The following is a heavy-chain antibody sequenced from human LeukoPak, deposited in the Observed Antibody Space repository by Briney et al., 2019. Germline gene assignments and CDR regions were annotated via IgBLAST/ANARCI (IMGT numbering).Heavy chain of an antibody. CDR3: ARGDGYNVDY. D-gene: IGHD5-24*01. V-gene: IGHV3-48*03. CDR2: ISCSGSTI. J-gene: IGHJ4*02. CDR1: GFTFSSYE. Sequence: GGSLRLSCAASGFTFSSYEMNWVRQAPGKGLEWVSYISCSGSTIYYADSVKGRFTISRDNAKNSLYLQMNSLRAEDTAVYYCARGDGYNVDYWGQGTLVTVSS.